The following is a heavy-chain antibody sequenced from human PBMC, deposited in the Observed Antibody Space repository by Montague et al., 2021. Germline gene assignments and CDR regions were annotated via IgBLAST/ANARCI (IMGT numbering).Heavy chain of an antibody. D-gene: IGHD2-2*01. Sequence: SLRLSCAASGFSFSSYAMGWFRQAPGRGLEWVSIINDRGGETHHAGSVKGRFTLSRDNSMSTLYLQMNTLGVEDTAVYYCARRARSLYHFDNWGQGTLVTVSS. J-gene: IGHJ4*02. CDR1: GFSFSSYA. CDR2: INDRGGET. CDR3: ARRARSLYHFDN. V-gene: IGHV3-23*01.